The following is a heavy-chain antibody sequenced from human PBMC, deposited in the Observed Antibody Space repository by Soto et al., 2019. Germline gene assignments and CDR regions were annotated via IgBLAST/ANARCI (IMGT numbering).Heavy chain of an antibody. D-gene: IGHD3-10*01. CDR1: GGSISSGGYY. V-gene: IGHV4-31*03. Sequence: PSETLSLTCTVSGGSISSGGYYWSWIRQHPGKGLEWIGYIYYSGSTYYNPSLKSRVNISVDTSKNQFSLKLSSVTDADTAVYYCARGPLTMVRGVIMTAVDYWGQGTLVTVSS. CDR3: ARGPLTMVRGVIMTAVDY. CDR2: IYYSGST. J-gene: IGHJ4*02.